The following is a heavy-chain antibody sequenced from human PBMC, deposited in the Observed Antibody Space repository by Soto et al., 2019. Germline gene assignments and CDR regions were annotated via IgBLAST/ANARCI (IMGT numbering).Heavy chain of an antibody. CDR2: INHSGST. J-gene: IGHJ4*02. CDR3: ARDGIFGVAFFDY. V-gene: IGHV4-34*01. D-gene: IGHD3-3*01. Sequence: SETLSLTCAVYGGSFSGYYWSWIRQPPGKGLEWIGEINHSGSTNYNPSLKSRVTISVDTSKNQFSLKLSSVTAADTAVYYCARDGIFGVAFFDYWGQGTLVTVSS. CDR1: GGSFSGYY.